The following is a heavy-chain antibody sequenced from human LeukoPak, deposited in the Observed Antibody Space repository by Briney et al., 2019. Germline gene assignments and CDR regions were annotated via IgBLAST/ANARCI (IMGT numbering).Heavy chain of an antibody. V-gene: IGHV3-30*03. CDR2: ISYDGSNK. CDR1: GFTFSSYG. J-gene: IGHJ4*02. CDR3: ASGSYYGDY. Sequence: PGGSLRLSCAASGFTFSSYGMHWVRQAPGKGLEWVAVISYDGSNKYYADSVKGRFTISRDNAKNSLYLQMNSLRAEDTAVYYCASGSYYGDYWGQGTLVTVSS. D-gene: IGHD1-26*01.